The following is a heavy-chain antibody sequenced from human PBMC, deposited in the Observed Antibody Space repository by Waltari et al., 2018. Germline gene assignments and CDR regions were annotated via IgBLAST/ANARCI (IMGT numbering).Heavy chain of an antibody. V-gene: IGHV1-2*02. CDR3: ARDRPRIAARPFDY. CDR2: INPNSGGT. J-gene: IGHJ4*02. D-gene: IGHD6-6*01. Sequence: QVQLVQSGAEVKKPGASVKVSCKASGYPFTGYYMHWVRRAPGQGLEWMGWINPNSGGTNYAQKFQGRVTMTRDTSISTAYMELSRLRSDDTAVYYCARDRPRIAARPFDYWGQGTLVTVSS. CDR1: GYPFTGYY.